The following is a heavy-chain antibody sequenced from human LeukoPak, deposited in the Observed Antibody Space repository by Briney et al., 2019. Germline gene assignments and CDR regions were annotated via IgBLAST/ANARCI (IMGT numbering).Heavy chain of an antibody. D-gene: IGHD6-13*01. CDR3: AKEDSSSWLDY. V-gene: IGHV3-30*02. Sequence: EGSLRLSCAASGFTFSTHVMHWVRQAPGKGLEWVAVVWDDGSYSSAADSVMGRYTISRDNSKNTLYLQMNSLRAEDTAVYYCAKEDSSSWLDYWGQGTLVTVSS. CDR2: VWDDGSYS. CDR1: GFTFSTHV. J-gene: IGHJ4*02.